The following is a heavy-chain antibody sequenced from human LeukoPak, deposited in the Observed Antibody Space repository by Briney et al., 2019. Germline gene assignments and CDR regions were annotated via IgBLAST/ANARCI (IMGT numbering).Heavy chain of an antibody. D-gene: IGHD6-25*01. CDR3: ARHSFRSGYYFDY. CDR1: GRSISSSSYY. V-gene: IGHV4-39*01. J-gene: IGHJ4*02. CDR2: FYYSGST. Sequence: SETLSLTCTVSGRSISSSSYYWGWIRQPPGKGLEWIGSFYYSGSTYYNPSLKSRLTISLDTSKNHFSLKLSSVTAADTAVYYCARHSFRSGYYFDYWGQGTLVTVSS.